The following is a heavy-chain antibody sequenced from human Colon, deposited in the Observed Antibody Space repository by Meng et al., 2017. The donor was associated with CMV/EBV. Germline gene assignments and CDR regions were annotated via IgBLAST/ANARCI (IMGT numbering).Heavy chain of an antibody. Sequence: GGPLRLSCAAPGFTSSSYAMHWARQAPGKGLEWVAVILYDGSNKYYADSVKGRFTISRDNSKNTLYLQMNSLRAEDTAVYYCARDAYCTNGVCYAYNWFDPWGQGTLVTVSS. CDR1: GFTSSSYA. CDR2: ILYDGSNK. J-gene: IGHJ5*02. CDR3: ARDAYCTNGVCYAYNWFDP. D-gene: IGHD2-8*01. V-gene: IGHV3-30-3*01.